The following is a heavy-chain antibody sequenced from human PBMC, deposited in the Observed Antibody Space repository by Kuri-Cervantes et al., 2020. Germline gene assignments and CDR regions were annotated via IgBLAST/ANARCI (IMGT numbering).Heavy chain of an antibody. CDR3: ARGRLNYDYVWGSYSYYYMDV. J-gene: IGHJ6*03. V-gene: IGHV1-69*05. Sequence: SVKVSCKASGGTFSSYAISWVRQAPGQGLEWMGGIIPIFGTANYAQKFQGRVTMTTDTSTSTAYMEVRSLRSDDTAVYCCARGRLNYDYVWGSYSYYYMDVWGKGTTVTVSS. CDR2: IIPIFGTA. D-gene: IGHD3-16*01. CDR1: GGTFSSYA.